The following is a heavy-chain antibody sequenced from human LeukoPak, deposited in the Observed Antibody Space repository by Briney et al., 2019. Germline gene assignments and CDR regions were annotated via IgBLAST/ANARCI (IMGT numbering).Heavy chain of an antibody. CDR3: ATSGWWGYFDY. Sequence: GGSLRLSCAASGFTFGSYWMHWVRQAPGKGLVWVSRINTDGSSTSYADSVKGRFTISRDNAKNTLYLQMNSLRAEDTAVYYCATSGWWGYFDYWGQGTLVTVSS. V-gene: IGHV3-74*01. D-gene: IGHD6-19*01. CDR2: INTDGSST. J-gene: IGHJ4*02. CDR1: GFTFGSYW.